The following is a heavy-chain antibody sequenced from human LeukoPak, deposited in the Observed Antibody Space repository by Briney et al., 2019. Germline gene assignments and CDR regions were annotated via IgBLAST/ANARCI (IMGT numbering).Heavy chain of an antibody. Sequence: GGSLRLSCAASGFTFIDSAMNWVRQASGKGLEWVGHMRNRAQNYATTYAASVKGRFTISRDESKNTAYLQMNSLDSEDTAVYYCTKDHYYAIDVWGQGTTVTVSS. CDR2: MRNRAQNYAT. J-gene: IGHJ6*02. CDR1: GFTFIDSA. V-gene: IGHV3-73*01. CDR3: TKDHYYAIDV.